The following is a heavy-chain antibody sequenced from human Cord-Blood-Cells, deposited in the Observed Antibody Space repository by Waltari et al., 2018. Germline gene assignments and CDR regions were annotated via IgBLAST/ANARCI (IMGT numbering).Heavy chain of an antibody. Sequence: QVQLQESGPGLVKPSETLSLTCTVSGGSISSYYWSWIRQPPGKGLEWIGYIYYSGSTNYTPSLKSRVTISVDTSKNQFSLKLSSVTAADTAVYYCARYYYGSGSFDYWGQGTLVTVSS. V-gene: IGHV4-59*01. CDR1: GGSISSYY. CDR3: ARYYYGSGSFDY. J-gene: IGHJ4*02. D-gene: IGHD3-10*01. CDR2: IYYSGST.